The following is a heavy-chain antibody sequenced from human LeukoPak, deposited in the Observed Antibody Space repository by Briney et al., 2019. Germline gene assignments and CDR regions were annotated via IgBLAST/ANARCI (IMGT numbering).Heavy chain of an antibody. V-gene: IGHV3-30*04. Sequence: RGSLRLSCAASGFTFSSYAMHWVRQAPGKGLEWVAVISYDGSNKYYADSVKGRFTISRDNSKNTLYLQMNSLRAEDTAVYYCARVPGYCSGGSCRGGAFDIWGQGTMVTVSS. CDR3: ARVPGYCSGGSCRGGAFDI. CDR2: ISYDGSNK. J-gene: IGHJ3*02. D-gene: IGHD2-15*01. CDR1: GFTFSSYA.